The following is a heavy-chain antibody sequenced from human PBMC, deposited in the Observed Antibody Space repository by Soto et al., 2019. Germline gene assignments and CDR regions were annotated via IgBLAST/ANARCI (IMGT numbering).Heavy chain of an antibody. J-gene: IGHJ6*03. CDR2: INPSGGST. D-gene: IGHD2-15*01. Sequence: ASVKVSCKASGYTFTSYYMHWVRQAPGQGLEWMGIINPSGGSTSYAQKFQGRVTMTRDTSTSTVYMELSSLRSEDTAVYYCAKNAASVYCSGGNCYSPHYYYYMDVWGKGTTVTVSS. CDR3: AKNAASVYCSGGNCYSPHYYYYMDV. CDR1: GYTFTSYY. V-gene: IGHV1-46*01.